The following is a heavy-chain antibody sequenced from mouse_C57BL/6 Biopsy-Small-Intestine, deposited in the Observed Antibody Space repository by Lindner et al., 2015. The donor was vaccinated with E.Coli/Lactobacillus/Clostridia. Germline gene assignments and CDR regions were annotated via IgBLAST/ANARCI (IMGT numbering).Heavy chain of an antibody. Sequence: SVKVSCKASGYTFNSYGIDWVRQAPGQGLEWLGWISAYNNNAKYGKTLQGRVTMTTDTFTSTAYMEVRSLRSQDTAVYYCARSPRGSWELPDYKSGMDVWGQGTTVTVS. CDR2: ISAYNNNA. V-gene: IGHV1-14*01. J-gene: IGHJ1*01. D-gene: IGHD2-12*01. CDR3: ARSPRGSWELPDYKSGMDV. CDR1: GYTFNSYG.